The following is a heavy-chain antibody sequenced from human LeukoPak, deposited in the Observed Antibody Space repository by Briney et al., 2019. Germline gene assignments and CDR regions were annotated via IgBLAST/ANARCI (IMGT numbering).Heavy chain of an antibody. V-gene: IGHV3-23*01. CDR3: VRDRGSYRPIDY. J-gene: IGHJ4*02. CDR2: ISGNGGST. Sequence: GGSLRLSCAASGFTFNNYAMSWVRQAPGKGLEWVSAISGNGGSTFCADSVKGRFTISRDNAENSLYLQMNSLTVEDTAIYYCVRDRGSYRPIDYWGQGTPVTVSS. D-gene: IGHD1-26*01. CDR1: GFTFNNYA.